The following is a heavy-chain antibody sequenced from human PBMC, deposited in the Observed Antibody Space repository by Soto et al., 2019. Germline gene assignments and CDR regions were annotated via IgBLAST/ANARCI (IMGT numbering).Heavy chain of an antibody. J-gene: IGHJ3*01. CDR1: GYTFINYA. CDR2: INPGDHTT. CDR3: ARDRWYCENENCPLRAFDV. V-gene: IGHV1-3*01. D-gene: IGHD3-3*01. Sequence: QVQLVQSGAEVKKPGASVKVSCRAYGYTFINYAIHWVRQAPGHSLEWMGWINPGDHTTKNSQKFQGRVTMTKDTSASTAYMELSSLTSEDTAVYYCARDRWYCENENCPLRAFDVWGQGTMMTVSS.